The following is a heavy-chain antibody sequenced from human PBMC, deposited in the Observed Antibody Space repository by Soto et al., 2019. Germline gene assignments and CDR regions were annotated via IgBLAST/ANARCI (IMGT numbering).Heavy chain of an antibody. V-gene: IGHV1-69*06. CDR2: IIPFFDTA. Sequence: QVQLVQSGAEVKKAGSSVKVSCKAAGGTFSRNAISWVRQAPGQGLEWMGGIIPFFDTANYAKKFQGRVTVSADKATSTAYMELSSLTSEDTAVYYCARSTPQSGSFMQIFDYWGQGILVTVSS. J-gene: IGHJ4*02. D-gene: IGHD2-2*01. CDR3: ARSTPQSGSFMQIFDY. CDR1: GGTFSRNA.